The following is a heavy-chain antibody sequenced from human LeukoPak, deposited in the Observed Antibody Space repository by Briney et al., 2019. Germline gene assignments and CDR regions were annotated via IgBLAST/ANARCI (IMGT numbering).Heavy chain of an antibody. CDR1: GGSTSSSSYY. V-gene: IGHV4-39*07. D-gene: IGHD1-26*01. Sequence: SETLSLTCTVSGGSTSSSSYYWGWIRQPPGKGLEWIGSIYYSETTHYNPSLKSRVTMSIDTSKSQFSLKLSSVTAADTAVYYCARVGVGAVGAFDIWGQGTMVTVSS. J-gene: IGHJ3*02. CDR3: ARVGVGAVGAFDI. CDR2: IYYSETT.